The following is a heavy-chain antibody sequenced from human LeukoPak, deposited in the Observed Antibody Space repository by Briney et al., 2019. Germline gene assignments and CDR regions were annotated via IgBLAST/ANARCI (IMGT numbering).Heavy chain of an antibody. CDR2: IYYSGST. Sequence: SQTLSLTCTVSGGSISSGGYYWSWIRQPPGKGLEWIGYIYYSGSTNYNPSLKSRVTISVDTSKNQFSLKLSSVTAADTAVYYCARGGDYGDRDFDYWGQGTLVTVSS. CDR1: GGSISSGGYY. D-gene: IGHD4-17*01. CDR3: ARGGDYGDRDFDY. J-gene: IGHJ4*02. V-gene: IGHV4-61*08.